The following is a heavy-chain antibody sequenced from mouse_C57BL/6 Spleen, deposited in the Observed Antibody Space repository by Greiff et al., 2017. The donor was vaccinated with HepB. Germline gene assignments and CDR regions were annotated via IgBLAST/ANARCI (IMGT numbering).Heavy chain of an antibody. CDR2: INPNNGGT. CDR1: GYTFTDYN. D-gene: IGHD1-1*01. CDR3: ARSYYGSSYEDYFDY. Sequence: VQLKESGPELVKPGASVKIPCKASGYTFTDYNMDWVKQSHGKSLEWIGDINPNNGGTIYNQKFKGKATLTVDKSSSTAYMELRSLTSEDTAVYYCARSYYGSSYEDYFDYWGQGTTLTVSS. J-gene: IGHJ2*01. V-gene: IGHV1-18*01.